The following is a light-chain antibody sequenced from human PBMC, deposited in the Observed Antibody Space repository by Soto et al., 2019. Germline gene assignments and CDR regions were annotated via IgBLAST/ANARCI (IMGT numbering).Light chain of an antibody. CDR3: QHYDNSPWT. V-gene: IGKV3-20*01. Sequence: EIVLTQSPGTLSLSPGEGATLSCRASQSVSSSYLAWYQQKPGQAPGLLIYGASSRATGIPDRFSGGGSGTDFTLTISRLEPEEFAVYYCQHYDNSPWTFGQGTKVAIK. CDR2: GAS. CDR1: QSVSSSY. J-gene: IGKJ1*01.